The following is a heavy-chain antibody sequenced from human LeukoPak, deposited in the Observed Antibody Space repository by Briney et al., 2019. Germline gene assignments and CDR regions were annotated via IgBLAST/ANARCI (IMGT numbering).Heavy chain of an antibody. Sequence: SETLSLTCAVYGGSFSGYYWSWIRQPPGKGREWIGEINHSGSTNYNPSLKSRVTISVDTSKNQFSLKLSSVTAADTAVYYCARQGQSLIPVRYWGQGTLVTVSS. J-gene: IGHJ4*02. CDR2: INHSGST. V-gene: IGHV4-34*01. D-gene: IGHD3-22*01. CDR3: ARQGQSLIPVRY. CDR1: GGSFSGYY.